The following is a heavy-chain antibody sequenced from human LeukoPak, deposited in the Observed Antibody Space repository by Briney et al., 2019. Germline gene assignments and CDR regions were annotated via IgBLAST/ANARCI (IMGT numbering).Heavy chain of an antibody. J-gene: IGHJ3*02. CDR1: GFTVSSNY. V-gene: IGHV3-66*01. D-gene: IGHD2-21*02. Sequence: GGSLRLSCAASGFTVSSNYMSWVRQAPGKGLEWVSVIYSGGSTYYADSVKGRFTISRDNSQNTLYLQMNSLSAEDTAVYYRAKDSAVTAIRPPCDAFDIWGQGTMVTVS. CDR2: IYSGGST. CDR3: AKDSAVTAIRPPCDAFDI.